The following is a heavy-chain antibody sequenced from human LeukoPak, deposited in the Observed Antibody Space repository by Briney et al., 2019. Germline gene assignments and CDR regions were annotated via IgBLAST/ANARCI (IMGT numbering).Heavy chain of an antibody. CDR1: GGSFSGYY. V-gene: IGHV4-34*01. CDR3: ARLKGLLNDLWSGYYTYYFDY. CDR2: INHSGST. Sequence: SETLSLTCAVYGGSFSGYYWSWIRQPPGKGLEWIGEINHSGSTNYNPSLKSRVTISVDTSKNQFSLKLSSVTAADTAVYYCARLKGLLNDLWSGYYTYYFDYWGQGTLVTVSS. J-gene: IGHJ4*02. D-gene: IGHD3-3*01.